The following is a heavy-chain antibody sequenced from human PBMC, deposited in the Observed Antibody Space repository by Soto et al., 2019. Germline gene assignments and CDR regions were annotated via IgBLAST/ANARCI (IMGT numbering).Heavy chain of an antibody. Sequence: QVQLQESGPGLVKPSETLSLTCSVSGGSITSTSYYWGWIRQPPGKGLEWIGSIYYSGSTYYNPSLKSRITISVDTSKNQFSLKLSSVTAADTAVYYCARRTSIWHFDYWGQGTLVTVSS. V-gene: IGHV4-39*01. D-gene: IGHD6-13*01. J-gene: IGHJ4*02. CDR2: IYYSGST. CDR3: ARRTSIWHFDY. CDR1: GGSITSTSYY.